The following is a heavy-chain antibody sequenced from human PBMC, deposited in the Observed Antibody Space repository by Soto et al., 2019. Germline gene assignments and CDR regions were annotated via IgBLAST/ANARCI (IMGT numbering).Heavy chain of an antibody. CDR2: IYYSGSA. V-gene: IGHV4-39*01. CDR3: ARRDGSGGYYAFDI. CDR1: AGSIGSSGYY. Sequence: SETLSLTCTVSAGSIGSSGYYWGWIRQPPGKGLELIGTIYYSGSAYYNPSLKSRVTISIDTSKNQFSLKLSSVTAADTAVYYCARRDGSGGYYAFDIWGQGTMVTVSS. D-gene: IGHD3-10*01. J-gene: IGHJ3*02.